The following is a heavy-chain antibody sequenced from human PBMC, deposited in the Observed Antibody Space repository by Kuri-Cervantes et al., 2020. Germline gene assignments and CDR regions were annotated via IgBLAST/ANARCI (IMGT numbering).Heavy chain of an antibody. Sequence: GESLKISCAASGFTFSSYAMSWVRQAPGKGLEWVSAISGTGGGRTYYADSVKGRFTISRDNAKNSLYLQMDSLRAEDTAVYYCATGGSYFYYWGKGTLVTVSS. CDR1: GFTFSSYA. D-gene: IGHD1-26*01. J-gene: IGHJ4*02. CDR3: ATGGSYFYY. CDR2: ISGTGGGRT. V-gene: IGHV3-23*01.